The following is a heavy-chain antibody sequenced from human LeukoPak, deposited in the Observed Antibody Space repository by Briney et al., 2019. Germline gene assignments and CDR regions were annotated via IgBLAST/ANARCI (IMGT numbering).Heavy chain of an antibody. CDR2: IWYDGSNK. V-gene: IGHV3-33*01. CDR1: GFTFSSYG. J-gene: IGHJ6*02. D-gene: IGHD1-26*01. CDR3: ARDSGSYRYYFYGMDV. Sequence: GGSLRLSCAASGFTFSSYGMHWVRQAPGKGLEWVAVIWYDGSNKYYADSVKGRFTISRDNSKNTLYLQTNSLRAEDTAVYYCARDSGSYRYYFYGMDVWAQGPTVTVSS.